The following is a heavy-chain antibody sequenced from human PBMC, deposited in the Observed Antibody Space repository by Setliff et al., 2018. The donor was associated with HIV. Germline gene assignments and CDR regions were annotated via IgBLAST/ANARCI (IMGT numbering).Heavy chain of an antibody. CDR3: ARGRSSSSWYYRHLGMDV. Sequence: SETLSLTCNVSGGSINRPTHHWGWVRQPPGKGLEWLGNIYYGGSTSYNPSLKSRVIISLYTSNNHLSLKLRSVTAADTAVYYCARGRSSSSWYYRHLGMDVWGQGTTVTVSS. D-gene: IGHD6-13*01. V-gene: IGHV4-39*02. CDR2: IYYGGST. J-gene: IGHJ6*02. CDR1: GGSINRPTHH.